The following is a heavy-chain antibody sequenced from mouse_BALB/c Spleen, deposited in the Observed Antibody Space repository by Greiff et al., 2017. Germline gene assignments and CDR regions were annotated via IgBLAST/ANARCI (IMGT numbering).Heavy chain of an antibody. D-gene: IGHD2-3*01. Sequence: EVKVEESGGGLVQPGGSMKLSCVASGFTFSNYWMNWVRQSPEKGLEWVAEIRLKSNNYATHYAESVKGRFTISRDDSKSSVYLQMNNLRAEDTGIYYCTRRWLLRVDYAMDYWGQGTSVTVSS. CDR1: GFTFSNYW. J-gene: IGHJ4*01. CDR3: TRRWLLRVDYAMDY. V-gene: IGHV6-6*02. CDR2: IRLKSNNYAT.